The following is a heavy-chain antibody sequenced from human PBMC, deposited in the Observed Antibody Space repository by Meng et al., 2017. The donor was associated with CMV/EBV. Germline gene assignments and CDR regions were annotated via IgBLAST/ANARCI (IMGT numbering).Heavy chain of an antibody. CDR3: ARGSTSVTMIVVVFTAASLAYDS. CDR1: GGSFSGYY. J-gene: IGHJ4*02. D-gene: IGHD3-22*01. CDR2: INHSGST. V-gene: IGHV4-34*01. Sequence: SETLSLTCAVYGGSFSGYYWSWIRQPPGKRLEWIGEINHSGSTNYNPSLKSRVTISVDTSKNQFSLKLKSVTAADTAVYYCARGSTSVTMIVVVFTAASLAYDSWGQGTLVTVSS.